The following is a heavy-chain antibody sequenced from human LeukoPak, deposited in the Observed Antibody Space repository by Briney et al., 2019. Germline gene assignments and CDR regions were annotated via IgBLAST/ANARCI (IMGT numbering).Heavy chain of an antibody. Sequence: GASVKISCKASGYTFTSYDINWVRQATGQGLEWMGWMNPNSGNTGYAQKFQGRVTITRNTSIRTAYMELSSLRSEDTAVYYCARGYGWLQFHYWGQGTLVTVSS. CDR3: ARGYGWLQFHY. J-gene: IGHJ4*02. D-gene: IGHD5-24*01. V-gene: IGHV1-8*03. CDR2: MNPNSGNT. CDR1: GYTFTSYD.